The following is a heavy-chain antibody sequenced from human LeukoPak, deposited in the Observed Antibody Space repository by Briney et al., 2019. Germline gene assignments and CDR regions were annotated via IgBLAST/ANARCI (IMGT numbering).Heavy chain of an antibody. D-gene: IGHD2-15*01. CDR2: ISAYNGNT. V-gene: IGHV1-18*01. J-gene: IGHJ5*02. CDR1: GFTFTSYG. Sequence: PGGTLRLSCAASGFTFTSYGISWVRQAPGQGLEWMGWISAYNGNTNYAQKLQGRVTMTTDTSTSTAYMELRSLRSEDTAVYYCARRSGYCSGGSCYLRYNWFDPWGQGTLVTVSS. CDR3: ARRSGYCSGGSCYLRYNWFDP.